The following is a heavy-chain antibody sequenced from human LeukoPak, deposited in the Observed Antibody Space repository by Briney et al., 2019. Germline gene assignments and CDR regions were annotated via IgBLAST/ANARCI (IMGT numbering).Heavy chain of an antibody. CDR3: AKNSGSYPTYYYAMDV. CDR2: IRYDGSNK. J-gene: IGHJ6*02. D-gene: IGHD1-26*01. V-gene: IGHV3-30*02. CDR1: GFTLSSYW. Sequence: GGPLRLSCAASGFTLSSYWMSWVRQAPGKGLEWVAFIRYDGSNKYYADSVKGRFTISRDNSKNTLYLQMNSLRAEDTAVYYCAKNSGSYPTYYYAMDVWGQGTTVTVSS.